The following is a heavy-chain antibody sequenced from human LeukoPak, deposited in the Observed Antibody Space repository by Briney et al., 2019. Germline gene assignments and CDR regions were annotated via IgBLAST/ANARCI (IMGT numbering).Heavy chain of an antibody. V-gene: IGHV5-51*01. Sequence: GGSLETSLKASGSLFACYWVGWGRQMPGEGLGGVGIISPGDTDSRNSPSVHGQATSSADKSNSTAYLQWSSLKAPGTAMYYGARGPSSDWLYMDYWGQGTLVTVSS. CDR2: ISPGDTDS. CDR3: ARGPSSDWLYMDY. CDR1: GSLFACYW. J-gene: IGHJ4*02. D-gene: IGHD3-9*01.